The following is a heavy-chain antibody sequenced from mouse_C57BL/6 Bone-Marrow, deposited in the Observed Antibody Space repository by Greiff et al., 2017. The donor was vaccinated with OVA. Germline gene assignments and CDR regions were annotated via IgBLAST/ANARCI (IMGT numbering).Heavy chain of an antibody. CDR1: GYTFTSYD. CDR2: IYPRAGST. Sequence: QVQLQQSGPELVKPGASVKLSCKASGYTFTSYDINWVKQRPGQGLEWIGWIYPRAGSTNYNETFKGPATLTVDTSSSTASMELHSLTSEESAVYYCARSGQYYDSSYHLDYWGQGTTLTVSS. V-gene: IGHV1-85*01. D-gene: IGHD1-1*01. CDR3: ARSGQYYDSSYHLDY. J-gene: IGHJ2*01.